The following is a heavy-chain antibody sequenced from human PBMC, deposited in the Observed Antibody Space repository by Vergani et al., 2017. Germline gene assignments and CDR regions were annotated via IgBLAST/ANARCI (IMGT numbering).Heavy chain of an antibody. D-gene: IGHD3-22*01. Sequence: QVQLQESGPGLVKPSETLSLTCTVSGGSISSYYWSWIRQPPGKGLEWIGYIYYSGSTYYNPSLKSRVTISVDTSKNQFSLKLSSVTAADTAVYYCARDFGDYYDSSGYRSGAFDIWGQGTMVTVSS. CDR3: ARDFGDYYDSSGYRSGAFDI. V-gene: IGHV4-59*01. CDR2: IYYSGST. J-gene: IGHJ3*02. CDR1: GGSISSYY.